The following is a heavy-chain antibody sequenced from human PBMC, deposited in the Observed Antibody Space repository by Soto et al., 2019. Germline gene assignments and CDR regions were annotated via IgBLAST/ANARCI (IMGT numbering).Heavy chain of an antibody. CDR2: IYSGGTT. CDR3: ARGGYSYGYDY. Sequence: PGGSLRLSCAASGFTVSSNYMSWVRQAPGKGLEWVSVIYSGGTTYYADSVKGRFTVSRDNSKNTLYLQMNSLRAEDTAVYYCARGGYSYGYDYWGQGTLVTVSS. J-gene: IGHJ4*02. CDR1: GFTVSSNY. V-gene: IGHV3-53*01. D-gene: IGHD5-18*01.